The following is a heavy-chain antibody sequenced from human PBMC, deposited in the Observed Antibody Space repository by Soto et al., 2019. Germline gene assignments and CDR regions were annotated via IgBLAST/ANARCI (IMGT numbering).Heavy chain of an antibody. CDR2: ISGSGGST. Sequence: PGGSLRLSCAASGFTFSSYAMSWVRQAPGKGLEWVSAISGSGGSTYYADSVKGRFTISRDNSKNTLYLQMKSLRAEDTAVYYCAKDHRYQLLYDFDYWGQGNLVTVSS. J-gene: IGHJ4*02. CDR3: AKDHRYQLLYDFDY. CDR1: GFTFSSYA. V-gene: IGHV3-23*01. D-gene: IGHD2-2*02.